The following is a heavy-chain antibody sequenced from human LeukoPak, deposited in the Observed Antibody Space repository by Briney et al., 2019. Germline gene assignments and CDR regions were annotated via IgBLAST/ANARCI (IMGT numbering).Heavy chain of an antibody. J-gene: IGHJ4*02. D-gene: IGHD4-17*01. CDR2: ISYDGSNK. Sequence: PGRSLRLSCAASGFTFSSYAMHWVRQAPGKGLEWVAVISYDGSNKYYADSVKGRFTISRDNSKNTPYLQMNSLRAEDTAVYYCARDHYGAIDNYWGQGTLVTVSS. CDR3: ARDHYGAIDNY. V-gene: IGHV3-30*04. CDR1: GFTFSSYA.